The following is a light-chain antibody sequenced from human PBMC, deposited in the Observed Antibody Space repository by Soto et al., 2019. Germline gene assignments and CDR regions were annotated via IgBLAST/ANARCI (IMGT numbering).Light chain of an antibody. V-gene: IGKV4-1*01. CDR1: QSVLYSSNNKNY. Sequence: DFVMTQSPDSLAASLGERATINCKSSQSVLYSSNNKNYLAWYQHKAGQPPKLLIYWASTREYGVPDRFSGSGSGTDFTLTINTLQAEDVAVYYCQQYYSLPLTFGGGTKVEI. J-gene: IGKJ4*01. CDR3: QQYYSLPLT. CDR2: WAS.